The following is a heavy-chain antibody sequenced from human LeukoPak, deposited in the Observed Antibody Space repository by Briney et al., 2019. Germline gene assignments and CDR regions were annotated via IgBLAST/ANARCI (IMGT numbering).Heavy chain of an antibody. CDR3: ARLDRSSSSLGGLGY. Sequence: GESLKISCKGSGYSFTSYWIGWVRQMPGKGLEWMGIIYPGDSDTRYSPSFQGQVTISADKAISTAYLQWSSLKASDTAMYYCARLDRSSSSLGGLGYWGQGTLVTVSS. J-gene: IGHJ4*02. CDR1: GYSFTSYW. V-gene: IGHV5-51*01. D-gene: IGHD6-6*01. CDR2: IYPGDSDT.